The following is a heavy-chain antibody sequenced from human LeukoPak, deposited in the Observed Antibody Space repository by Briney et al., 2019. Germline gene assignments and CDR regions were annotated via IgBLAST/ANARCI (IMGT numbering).Heavy chain of an antibody. CDR3: ARNRYYYDSSGYSFRWFDP. CDR1: GGSISIYY. Sequence: PSETLCLTCTVSGGSISIYYWSRIRQPPGKGLEWIVYIYYSGSTNYNPSLKSRVTISVDTSKNQFSLKLSSVTAADTAVYYCARNRYYYDSSGYSFRWFDPWGQGTLVTVSS. V-gene: IGHV4-59*01. D-gene: IGHD3-22*01. J-gene: IGHJ5*02. CDR2: IYYSGST.